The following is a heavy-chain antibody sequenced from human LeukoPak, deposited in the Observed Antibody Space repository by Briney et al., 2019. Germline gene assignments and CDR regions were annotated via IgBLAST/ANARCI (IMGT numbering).Heavy chain of an antibody. CDR2: IHPDGSIT. CDR3: ARDRQYYYGSGSPLYYFDY. J-gene: IGHJ4*02. CDR1: GFTFSSYS. Sequence: GGSLRLSCVASGFTFSSYSMHWVRQAPGKGLVWVSHIHPDGSITTYADSVKGRFTISRDNTKNTLYLQMISLRVEDTAVYYCARDRQYYYGSGSPLYYFDYWGQGTLVTVSS. V-gene: IGHV3-74*03. D-gene: IGHD3-10*01.